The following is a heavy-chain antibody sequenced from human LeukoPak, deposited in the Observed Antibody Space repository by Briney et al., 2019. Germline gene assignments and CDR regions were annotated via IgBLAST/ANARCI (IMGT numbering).Heavy chain of an antibody. CDR2: ISGSGGST. D-gene: IGHD3-10*01. J-gene: IGHJ4*02. V-gene: IGHV3-23*01. Sequence: GGSLRLSCAASGFTFSSYGMSWVRQAPGKGLEWVSAISGSGGSTYYADSVKGRFTISRDNSKNTLYLQMNSLRAEDTAVYYCAKDRITMVRGTFKIFDYWGQGTLVTVSS. CDR1: GFTFSSYG. CDR3: AKDRITMVRGTFKIFDY.